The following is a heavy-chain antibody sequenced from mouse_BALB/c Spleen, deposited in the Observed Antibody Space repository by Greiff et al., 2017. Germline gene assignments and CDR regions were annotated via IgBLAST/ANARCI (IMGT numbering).Heavy chain of an antibody. CDR2: ISSGGST. J-gene: IGHJ4*01. V-gene: IGHV5-6-5*01. D-gene: IGHD2-2*01. Sequence: EVKVVESGGGLVKPGGSLKLSCAASGFTFSSYAMSWVRQTPEKRLEWVASISSGGSTYYPDSVKGRFTISRDNARNILYLQMSSLRSEDTAMYYCIFGYDDAMDYWGQGTSVTVSS. CDR1: GFTFSSYA. CDR3: IFGYDDAMDY.